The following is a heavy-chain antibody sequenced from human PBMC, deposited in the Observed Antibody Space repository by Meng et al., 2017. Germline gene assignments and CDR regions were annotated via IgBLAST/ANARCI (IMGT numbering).Heavy chain of an antibody. Sequence: VELVETGGGLFHAGGALRLSCAASGFTVSSNYMSWVRQAPGKGLEWVSVIYSGGSTYYADSVKGRFTISRDNSKNTLYLQMNSLRAEDTAVYYCARGGSYYSYCGQGTLVTVSS. CDR1: GFTVSSNY. D-gene: IGHD1-26*01. CDR3: ARGGSYYSY. CDR2: IYSGGST. V-gene: IGHV3-53*02. J-gene: IGHJ4*02.